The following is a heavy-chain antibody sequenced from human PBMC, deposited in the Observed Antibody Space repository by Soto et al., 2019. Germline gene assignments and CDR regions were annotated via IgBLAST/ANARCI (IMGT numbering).Heavy chain of an antibody. CDR1: NFISYG. Sequence: NFISYGGGWMLQITGKGLVWMGRIDPSDSQTYYSPSFRGHVTISVTKSITTVFLQWSSLRASDTAMYYCARQIYDSDTGPNFRYYFESWGQGTPVTVSS. CDR2: IDPSDSQT. V-gene: IGHV5-10-1*01. J-gene: IGHJ4*02. D-gene: IGHD3-22*01. CDR3: ARQIYDSDTGPNFRYYFES.